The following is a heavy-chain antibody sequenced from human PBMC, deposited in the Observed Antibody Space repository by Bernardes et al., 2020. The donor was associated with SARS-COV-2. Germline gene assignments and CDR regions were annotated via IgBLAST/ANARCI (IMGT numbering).Heavy chain of an antibody. CDR2: ISGSGGST. Sequence: GGSLTLSCAASGFTSSSYAMSWVRQAPGKGLEWVSAISGSGGSTYYADSVKGRFTISRDNSKNTLYLQMNSLSAEDTAVYYCAKGNSYNNYFDYWGQGTLVTVSS. D-gene: IGHD5-18*01. CDR3: AKGNSYNNYFDY. CDR1: GFTSSSYA. V-gene: IGHV3-23*01. J-gene: IGHJ4*02.